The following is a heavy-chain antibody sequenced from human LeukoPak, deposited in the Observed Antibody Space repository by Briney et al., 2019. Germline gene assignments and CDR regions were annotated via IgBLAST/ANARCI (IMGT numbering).Heavy chain of an antibody. CDR3: ARVLSYYYDSSGYYYHYYYGMDV. J-gene: IGHJ6*02. CDR1: GFTFSSYW. Sequence: GGSLRLSCAASGFTFSSYWMHWVRQAPGKGLVWVSRINSDGSSTSYADSVKGRFTISRDNAKNTLYLQMNSLRAEDTAVYYCARVLSYYYDSSGYYYHYYYGMDVWGQGTTVTVSS. D-gene: IGHD3-22*01. V-gene: IGHV3-74*01. CDR2: INSDGSST.